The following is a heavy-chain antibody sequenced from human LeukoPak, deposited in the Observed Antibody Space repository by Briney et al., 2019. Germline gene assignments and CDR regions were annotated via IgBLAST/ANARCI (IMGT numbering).Heavy chain of an antibody. CDR3: ARVPWGSERQLVHPFDY. Sequence: PGGSLRLSCAASGFTFSSYSMNWVRQAPGKGLEWVSSISSSSSYIYYADSVKGRFTISRDNAKNSLYLQMNSLRAEDTAVYYCARVPWGSERQLVHPFDYWGQGTLVTVSS. CDR1: GFTFSSYS. J-gene: IGHJ4*02. V-gene: IGHV3-21*01. CDR2: ISSSSSYI. D-gene: IGHD6-13*01.